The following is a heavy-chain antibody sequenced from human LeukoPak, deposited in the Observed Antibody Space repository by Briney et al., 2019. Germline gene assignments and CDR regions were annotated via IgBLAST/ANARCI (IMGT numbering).Heavy chain of an antibody. V-gene: IGHV3-21*01. Sequence: PGGSLRLSCAASRFIFSRYSMNWVRQAPGKGLEWVSSISSSSSYIYYADSVKGRFTISRDNAKNSLYLQMNSLRAEDTAVYYCARGYYYDIADAFDIWGQGTMVTVSS. CDR3: ARGYYYDIADAFDI. D-gene: IGHD3-22*01. CDR1: RFIFSRYS. J-gene: IGHJ3*02. CDR2: ISSSSSYI.